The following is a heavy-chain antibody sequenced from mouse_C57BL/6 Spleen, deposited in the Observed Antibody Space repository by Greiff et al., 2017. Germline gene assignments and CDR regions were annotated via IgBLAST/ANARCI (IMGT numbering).Heavy chain of an antibody. D-gene: IGHD3-2*02. J-gene: IGHJ2*01. V-gene: IGHV1-54*01. CDR3: AGDSSGYVAY. CDR2: INPGSGGT. Sequence: QVQLQQSVAELVRPGTSVKVSCKASGYAFTDYLIEWVKQRPGQGLGWIGVINPGSGGTNYNEKFKGKATLAADNSSSTAYMQLSSLTSEDSAVYFCAGDSSGYVAYWGQGTTLTVSA. CDR1: GYAFTDYL.